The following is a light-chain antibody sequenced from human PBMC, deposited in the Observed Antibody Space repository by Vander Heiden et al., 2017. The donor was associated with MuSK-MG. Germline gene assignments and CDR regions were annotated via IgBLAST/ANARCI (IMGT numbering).Light chain of an antibody. CDR1: QGIRND. Sequence: AIQMTQSPSSLSASVGDRVTITCRASQGIRNDLGWYQQKPGKAPKLLIYAASSLQSGVPSRFSGSGSGTDFTLTISSLQPEDFATYYCLQEYNYPRMYTFGQGTKLEIK. CDR2: AAS. CDR3: LQEYNYPRMYT. J-gene: IGKJ2*01. V-gene: IGKV1-6*01.